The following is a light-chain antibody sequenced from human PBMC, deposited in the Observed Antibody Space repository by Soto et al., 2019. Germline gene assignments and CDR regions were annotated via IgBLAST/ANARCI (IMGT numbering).Light chain of an antibody. V-gene: IGKV3-20*01. CDR1: ESVPLNY. J-gene: IGKJ4*01. CDR2: RGS. CDR3: QQYGSSPLT. Sequence: EIVVTQSPCTVFWCPLERGTLSGRASESVPLNYLAWYQQKPGQTPRVLIYRGSNRATDIPDRFSGSGSGTDFTLTISRLEPADFAVYYCQQYGSSPLTFGGGTKVDIK.